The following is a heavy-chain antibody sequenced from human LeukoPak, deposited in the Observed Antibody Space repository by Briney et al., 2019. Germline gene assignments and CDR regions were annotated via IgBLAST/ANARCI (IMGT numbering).Heavy chain of an antibody. V-gene: IGHV4-59*01. Sequence: PSETLSLTCTVSGGSISSYYWSWIRQPPGKGLEWSGYIYYSGSTNYNPSLKSRVTISVDTSKNQFSLKLSSVTAADTAVYYCARGHMVRGVMTYDYWGQGTLVTVSS. CDR2: IYYSGST. CDR3: ARGHMVRGVMTYDY. CDR1: GGSISSYY. D-gene: IGHD3-10*01. J-gene: IGHJ4*02.